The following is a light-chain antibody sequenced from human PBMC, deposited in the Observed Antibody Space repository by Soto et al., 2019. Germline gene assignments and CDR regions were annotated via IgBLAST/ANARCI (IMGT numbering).Light chain of an antibody. CDR3: QQYNYYSWT. V-gene: IGKV1-5*02. CDR2: DAS. CDR1: EGISAW. J-gene: IGKJ1*01. Sequence: GDRVTIICRATEGISAWFAWCQQKPGKAPKLLVYDASNLESGVPSRFSGSGSGTEFTLTISSLQPADFATYYFQQYNYYSWTFGQGTKVDI.